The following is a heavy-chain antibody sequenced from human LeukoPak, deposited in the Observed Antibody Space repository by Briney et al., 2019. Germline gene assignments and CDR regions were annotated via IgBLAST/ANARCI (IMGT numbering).Heavy chain of an antibody. D-gene: IGHD3-3*01. Sequence: SETLSLTCTVSGGSISSYYWSWIRQPPGKGLEWIGYIYYSGSTNYNPSLKSRVTISVDTSKNQFSLKLSSVTAADTAVYYRARTMSGYYADYWGQGTLVTVSS. CDR3: ARTMSGYYADY. CDR2: IYYSGST. J-gene: IGHJ4*02. CDR1: GGSISSYY. V-gene: IGHV4-59*08.